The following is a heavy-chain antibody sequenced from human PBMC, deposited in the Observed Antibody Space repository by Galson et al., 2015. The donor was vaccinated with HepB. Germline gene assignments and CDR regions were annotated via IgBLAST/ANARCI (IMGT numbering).Heavy chain of an antibody. CDR1: GFAFSRYA. Sequence: SLRLCCAASGFAFSRYAMSWVRQAPGKGLEWVSAISGSDDSTYFADSGKGRFSIFRDNSKNTLYLQLNSLRAEDTAVYYCAAHTADGESTFDFWGQGTLVTVSS. D-gene: IGHD4-17*01. CDR3: AAHTADGESTFDF. J-gene: IGHJ4*02. V-gene: IGHV3-23*01. CDR2: ISGSDDST.